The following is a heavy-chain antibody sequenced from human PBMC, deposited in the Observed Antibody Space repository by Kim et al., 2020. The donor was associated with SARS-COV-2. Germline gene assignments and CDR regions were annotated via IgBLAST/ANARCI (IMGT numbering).Heavy chain of an antibody. D-gene: IGHD3-16*01. CDR1: GGSISSYY. CDR2: IYYSGST. Sequence: SETLSLTCTVSGGSISSYYWSWIRQPPGKGLEWIGYIYYSGSTNYNPSLKSRVTISVDTSKNQFSLKLSSVTAADTAVYYCARATNYDYVWGSYNWFDPWGQGTLVTVSS. CDR3: ARATNYDYVWGSYNWFDP. J-gene: IGHJ5*02. V-gene: IGHV4-59*13.